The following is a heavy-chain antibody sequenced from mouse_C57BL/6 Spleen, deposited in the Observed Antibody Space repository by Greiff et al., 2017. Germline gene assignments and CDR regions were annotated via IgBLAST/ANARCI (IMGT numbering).Heavy chain of an antibody. Sequence: DVKLVESGGGLVKPGGSLKLSCAASGFTFSDYGMHWVRQAPEKGLEWVAYISSGSSTIYYADTVKGRFTISRDNAKNTLFLQMTSLRSEDTAMYYCARLWAGLYFDDWGQGTTLTVSS. V-gene: IGHV5-17*01. CDR3: ARLWAGLYFDD. CDR2: ISSGSSTI. CDR1: GFTFSDYG. D-gene: IGHD1-1*02. J-gene: IGHJ2*01.